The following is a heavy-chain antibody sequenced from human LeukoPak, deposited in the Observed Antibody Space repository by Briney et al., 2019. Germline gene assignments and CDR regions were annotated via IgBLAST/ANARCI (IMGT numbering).Heavy chain of an antibody. CDR1: VYTFTGYY. CDR2: INLNSGGT. J-gene: IGHJ4*02. CDR3: ARTPYYGSGSYSY. Sequence: ASVKVSFKASVYTFTGYYMHWVRQAPGQGLEWRGWINLNSGGTNYAQKFHGRVTMTRDTSISTAYIELSRLRSDDTAVYYCARTPYYGSGSYSYWGQGTLVTVSS. D-gene: IGHD3-10*01. V-gene: IGHV1-2*02.